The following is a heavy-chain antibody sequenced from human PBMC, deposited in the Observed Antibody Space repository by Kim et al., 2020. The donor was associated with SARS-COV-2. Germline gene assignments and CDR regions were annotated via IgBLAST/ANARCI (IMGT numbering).Heavy chain of an antibody. CDR1: GGSISSGGYY. Sequence: SETLSLTCTVSGGSISSGGYYWSWIRQHPGKGLEWIGYIYYSGSTYYNPSLKSRVTISVDTSKNQFSLKLSSVTAADTAVYYCARVIGGEAKEALGYFDYWGQGTLVTVSS. V-gene: IGHV4-31*03. J-gene: IGHJ4*02. CDR2: IYYSGST. CDR3: ARVIGGEAKEALGYFDY. D-gene: IGHD2-21*01.